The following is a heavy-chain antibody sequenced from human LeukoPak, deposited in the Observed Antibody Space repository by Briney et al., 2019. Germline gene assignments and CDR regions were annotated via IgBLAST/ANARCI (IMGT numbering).Heavy chain of an antibody. Sequence: ASVKVSCKASGYTFSDYYIYWVRQAPGQGLEWMGWINPNGGGTKYAQKFQGRVTMTRDTSISTGYMELSRLRSDDTALYYCARGSRLQLHAYWGQGTLVTVSS. CDR1: GYTFSDYY. V-gene: IGHV1-2*02. D-gene: IGHD2-2*01. CDR3: ARGSRLQLHAY. J-gene: IGHJ4*02. CDR2: INPNGGGT.